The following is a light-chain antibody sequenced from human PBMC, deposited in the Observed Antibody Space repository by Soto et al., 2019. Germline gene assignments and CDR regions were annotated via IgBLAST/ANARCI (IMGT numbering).Light chain of an antibody. V-gene: IGLV2-14*01. CDR2: DVS. CDR3: SSYTSSGTLYV. J-gene: IGLJ1*01. CDR1: SSDVGGYNY. Sequence: QSVLTQPASVSGSPGQSITISCTGTSSDVGGYNYVSWYQQHPGKAPKLMIYDVSNRPSGVSNRFSGSKSGNTASLTISGLQAEDEADYYCSSYTSSGTLYVFGTGTKPTVL.